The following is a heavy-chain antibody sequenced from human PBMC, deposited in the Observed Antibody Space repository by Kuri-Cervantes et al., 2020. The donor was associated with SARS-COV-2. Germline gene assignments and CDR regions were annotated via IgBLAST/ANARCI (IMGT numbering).Heavy chain of an antibody. CDR2: VRGKANNYAT. J-gene: IGHJ4*02. CDR3: ARDLADYYDSSGYYLDY. CDR1: GFLFSASA. Sequence: GGSLRLSCEVSGFLFSASAIHWVRQASGKGLEWVGRVRGKANNYATAYAASVKGRFTISRDNAKNSLYLQMNSLRAEDTAVYYCARDLADYYDSSGYYLDYWGQGTLVTVSS. D-gene: IGHD3-22*01. V-gene: IGHV3-73*01.